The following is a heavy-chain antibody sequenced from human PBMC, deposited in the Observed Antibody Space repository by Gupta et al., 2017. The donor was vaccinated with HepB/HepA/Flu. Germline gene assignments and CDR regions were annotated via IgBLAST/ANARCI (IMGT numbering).Heavy chain of an antibody. D-gene: IGHD1-26*01. CDR3: ASWVGSLGY. V-gene: IGHV1-2*02. J-gene: IGHJ4*02. CDR1: GYIFIDYY. CDR2: INPKSGAT. Sequence: QVQLVQSGAEVKKPGASVKVSCKASGYIFIDYYMHWVRQAPGQGLEWMGWINPKSGATSSAQNLQDRVTMTRDTSMKTAFMELTRLTSDDTAVYYCASWVGSLGYWGQGTLVTVSS.